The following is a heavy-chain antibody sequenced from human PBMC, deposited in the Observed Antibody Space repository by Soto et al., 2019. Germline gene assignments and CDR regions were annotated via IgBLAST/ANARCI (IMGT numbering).Heavy chain of an antibody. V-gene: IGHV4-30-4*01. D-gene: IGHD2-2*01. CDR3: ARLVVPAANIDY. Sequence: SETLSLTCTVSGGSISSGDYYWSWIRQPPGKGLEWIGYIYYSGSTYYNPSLKSRVTISVDTSKNQFSLKLSSVTAADTAVYYCARLVVPAANIDYWGQGTLVTVSS. CDR1: GGSISSGDYY. J-gene: IGHJ4*02. CDR2: IYYSGST.